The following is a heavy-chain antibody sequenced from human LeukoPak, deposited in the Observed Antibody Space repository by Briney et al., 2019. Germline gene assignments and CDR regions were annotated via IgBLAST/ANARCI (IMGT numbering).Heavy chain of an antibody. Sequence: ASVKVSCKVSGYTLTELSMHWVRQAPGKGLEWMGGFDPEDGETIYAQKFQGRVTMTEDTSTDTAYMELSSLRSEDTAVYYCASISFGSGWYLYNWFDPWGQRTLVTVSS. CDR3: ASISFGSGWYLYNWFDP. CDR1: GYTLTELS. D-gene: IGHD6-19*01. CDR2: FDPEDGET. J-gene: IGHJ5*02. V-gene: IGHV1-24*01.